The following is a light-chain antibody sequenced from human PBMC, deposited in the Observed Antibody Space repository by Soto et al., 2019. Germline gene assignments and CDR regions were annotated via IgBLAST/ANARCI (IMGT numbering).Light chain of an antibody. CDR2: DVT. V-gene: IGLV2-14*03. CDR3: SSYTTSSTVV. Sequence: QSVLTQPASVSGSPGQSITISCTGTSSDVGAYNYVSWYQHHPGKAPKLMIYDVTNWPSGISNRFSGSKSGNTASLTISGLQAEDEADYYCSSYTTSSTVVFGGGTKLTVL. CDR1: SSDVGAYNY. J-gene: IGLJ2*01.